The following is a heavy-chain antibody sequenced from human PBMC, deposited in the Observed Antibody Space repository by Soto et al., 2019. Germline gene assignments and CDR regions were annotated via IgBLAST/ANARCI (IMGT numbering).Heavy chain of an antibody. D-gene: IGHD1-26*01. V-gene: IGHV3-21*01. CDR2: VSNGGSYT. Sequence: EVQLVESGGGLVKPGASLRLSCAGSGFTFSSYSFNWVRQAPGKGLEWLASVSNGGSYTYYADSVKGRFTISRDNAANSAFLQMNSLRGEDTAVYYCSRDWDHMDVWGNGTTVTVS. CDR1: GFTFSSYS. J-gene: IGHJ6*03. CDR3: SRDWDHMDV.